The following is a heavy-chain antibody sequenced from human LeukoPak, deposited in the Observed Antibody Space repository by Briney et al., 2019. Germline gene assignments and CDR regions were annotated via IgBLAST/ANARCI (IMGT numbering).Heavy chain of an antibody. J-gene: IGHJ4*02. CDR2: IYPGDSDT. V-gene: IGHV5-51*01. CDR1: GYSFTSYW. D-gene: IGHD3-22*01. CDR3: ARGAKYYYDSSGYYVDY. Sequence: GESLKISCKGSGYSFTSYWIGWVRQMPGKGLEWMGIIYPGDSDTRYSPSFQGQVTISADKSISTAYLQWSSMKASDTDMYYCARGAKYYYDSSGYYVDYWGQGTLVTVSS.